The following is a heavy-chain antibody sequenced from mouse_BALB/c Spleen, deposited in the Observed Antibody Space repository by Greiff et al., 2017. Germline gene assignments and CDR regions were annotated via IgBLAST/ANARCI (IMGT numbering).Heavy chain of an antibody. J-gene: IGHJ3*01. V-gene: IGHV6-6*02. CDR2: IRLKSNNYAT. CDR1: GFTFSNYW. D-gene: IGHD2-3*01. CDR3: TRPLYDGYYGFAY. Sequence: EVQVVESGGGLVQPGGSMKLSCVASGFTFSNYWMNWVRQSPEKGLEWVAEIRLKSNNYATHYAESVKGRFTISRDDSKSSVYLQMNNLRAEDTGIYYCTRPLYDGYYGFAYWGQGTLVTVSA.